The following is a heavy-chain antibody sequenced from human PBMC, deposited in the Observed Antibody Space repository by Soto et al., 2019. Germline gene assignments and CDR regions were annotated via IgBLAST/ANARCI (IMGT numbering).Heavy chain of an antibody. CDR2: ITRDGATT. D-gene: IGHD2-2*01. J-gene: IGHJ4*02. V-gene: IGHV3-43D*04. Sequence: QPGGSLRLSCAASGFTFDDYAMHWVRQAPGKGLEWVSLITRDGATTYYADSVKGRFTISRDNSRNSLYLQMNSLRPDDTAFYYCAKDGGYADIWFGYSDYWGQGTLVTVSS. CDR3: AKDGGYADIWFGYSDY. CDR1: GFTFDDYA.